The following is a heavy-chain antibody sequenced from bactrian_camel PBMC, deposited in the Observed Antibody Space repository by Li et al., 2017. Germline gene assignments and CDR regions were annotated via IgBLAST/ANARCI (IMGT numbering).Heavy chain of an antibody. V-gene: IGHV3S35*01. CDR1: GFPFSSHQ. D-gene: IGHD6*01. CDR2: INSSGQKR. Sequence: VQLVESGGGLVRPGESLGLSCAASGFPFSSHQMYWVRQAPGKGLMWVSHINSSGQKRHYAPSVKGRFTISQDNANNTYYLQMNSLKPEDTAMYYCATATEEAVHGDNWYDRAIYNYWSQGTQVTVS. J-gene: IGHJ4*01. CDR3: ATATEEAVHGDNWYDRAIYNY.